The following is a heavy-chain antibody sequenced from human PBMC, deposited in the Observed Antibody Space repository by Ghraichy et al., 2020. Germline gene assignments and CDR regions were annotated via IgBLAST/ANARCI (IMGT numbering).Heavy chain of an antibody. J-gene: IGHJ4*02. Sequence: GESLNISCAASGFTFSSYGMHWVRQAPGKGLEWVAVISYDGSNKYYADSVKGRFTISRDNSKNTLYLQMNSLRAEDTAVYYCAKTPIDDYWGQGTLVTVSS. CDR1: GFTFSSYG. CDR2: ISYDGSNK. V-gene: IGHV3-30*18. CDR3: AKTPIDDY.